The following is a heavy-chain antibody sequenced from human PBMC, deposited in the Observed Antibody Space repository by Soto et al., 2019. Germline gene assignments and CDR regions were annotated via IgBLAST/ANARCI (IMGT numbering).Heavy chain of an antibody. CDR1: GYSFTSYW. CDR3: ARDPFGYCSSTSCYLYYYGMDV. Sequence: GESLKISCRGSGYSFTSYWISWVRQRPGKGLEGRGRIDPSDSYTNYSPSFQGHVTISADKSISTAYLQWSSLKASDTAMYYCARDPFGYCSSTSCYLYYYGMDVWGQGTTVTAP. V-gene: IGHV5-10-1*01. CDR2: IDPSDSYT. D-gene: IGHD2-2*01. J-gene: IGHJ6*02.